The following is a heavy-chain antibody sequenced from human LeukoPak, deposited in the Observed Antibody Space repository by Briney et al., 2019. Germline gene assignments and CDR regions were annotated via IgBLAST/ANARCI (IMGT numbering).Heavy chain of an antibody. CDR1: SGSISSSTYY. CDR2: IHYSGST. D-gene: IGHD3-22*01. CDR3: ARLGGYYDPPGY. Sequence: SGTLSLTCTVSSGSISSSTYYWGWIRQPPGKGLEWIGTIHYSGSTYYNPSLKSRVTISVDTSKNQFSLKLNSVTAADTAVYYCARLGGYYDPPGYWGQGTLVIVSS. V-gene: IGHV4-39*01. J-gene: IGHJ4*02.